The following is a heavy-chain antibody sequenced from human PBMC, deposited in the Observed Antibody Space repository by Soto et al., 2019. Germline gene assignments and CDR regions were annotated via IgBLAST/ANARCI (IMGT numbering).Heavy chain of an antibody. CDR1: GYNFALYW. CDR3: AKRFSLNTVGAFSSFDI. CDR2: IDPSDGYT. D-gene: IGHD1-26*01. Sequence: GESLKISCKGSGYNFALYWIAWVRQMPGKGLEWMGRIDPSDGYTNYSPSLRGHVTISADTSISTVYLQWSNLKASDTAIYYCAKRFSLNTVGAFSSFDIWGQGTMVTVSS. V-gene: IGHV5-10-1*01. J-gene: IGHJ3*02.